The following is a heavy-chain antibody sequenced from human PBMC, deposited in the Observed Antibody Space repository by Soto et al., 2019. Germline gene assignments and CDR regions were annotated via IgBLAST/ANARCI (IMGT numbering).Heavy chain of an antibody. CDR1: GFTFSNYS. Sequence: EVQLLESGGGLVQPGGSLRLSCAASGFTFSNYSMSWVRQAPGKGLEWVAAISGRGDNTYYADSVKGRFTISRDNSKNTLYLQMNSLRAEDTAVYYCANSGSSGWYRFDYWGQGTLVTVSS. J-gene: IGHJ4*02. CDR3: ANSGSSGWYRFDY. V-gene: IGHV3-23*01. D-gene: IGHD6-19*01. CDR2: ISGRGDNT.